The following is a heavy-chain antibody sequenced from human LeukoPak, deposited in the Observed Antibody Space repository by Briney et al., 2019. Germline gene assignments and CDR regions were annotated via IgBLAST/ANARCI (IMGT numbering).Heavy chain of an antibody. CDR3: ASWGILPRGGIVATP. V-gene: IGHV4-4*02. D-gene: IGHD5-12*01. CDR1: GGSISSSNW. Sequence: SETLSLTCAVSGGSISSSNWWSWVRQPPGKGLEWIGEIYHSGSTNYNPSLKSRVTISVDKSKNQFSLKLSSVTAADTAVYYCASWGILPRGGIVATPWGQGTLVTVSS. CDR2: IYHSGST. J-gene: IGHJ4*02.